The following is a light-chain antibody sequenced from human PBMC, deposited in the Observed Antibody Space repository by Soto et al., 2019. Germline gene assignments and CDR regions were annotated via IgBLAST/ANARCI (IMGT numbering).Light chain of an antibody. V-gene: IGKV3-11*01. J-gene: IGKJ5*01. Sequence: EIVLTQSPGTLSLSPGDRATLSCRASQSVSTFLAWYQHKSGQAPRLLIYDASNRATGIPARFSGSGSGTHFTLTISSLEPEDFAVYYCQQRNTWPTFGQGTRLEIK. CDR3: QQRNTWPT. CDR1: QSVSTF. CDR2: DAS.